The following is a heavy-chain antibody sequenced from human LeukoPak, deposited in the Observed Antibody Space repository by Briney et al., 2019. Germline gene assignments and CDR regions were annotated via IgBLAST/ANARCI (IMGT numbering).Heavy chain of an antibody. CDR1: GGFFSGYY. CDR3: ARGGASILWWSDPVFYFDY. V-gene: IGHV4-34*01. CDR2: INHSGST. Sequence: KPSETLSLTCAVYGGFFSGYYWSWIRQPPGKGLEWIGEINHSGSTNYNPSLKSRVTISVDTSKNQFSLKLSSVTAADTAVYYCARGGASILWWSDPVFYFDYWGQGTLVTVSS. D-gene: IGHD2-21*01. J-gene: IGHJ4*02.